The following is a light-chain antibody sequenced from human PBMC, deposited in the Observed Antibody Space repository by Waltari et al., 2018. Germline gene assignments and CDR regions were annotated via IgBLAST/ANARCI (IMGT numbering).Light chain of an antibody. V-gene: IGKV2-28*01. J-gene: IGKJ1*01. CDR1: QSLLHGNGYNY. Sequence: EIVMTQSPLSLAVTPGESASIPCRSNQSLLHGNGYNYLDWYLQKPGQSPQLLIYLGSNRASGVPDRFSGSGAGTDFTLKISRVEAEDVGVYYCMQALQTLWTFGQGTKVEFK. CDR2: LGS. CDR3: MQALQTLWT.